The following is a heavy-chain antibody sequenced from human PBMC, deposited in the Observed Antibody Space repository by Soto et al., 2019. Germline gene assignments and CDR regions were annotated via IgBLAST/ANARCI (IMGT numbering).Heavy chain of an antibody. J-gene: IGHJ6*02. CDR2: SRNKANNYTT. V-gene: IGHV3-72*01. CDR1: AFTFSGHY. CDR3: ARDGGIAARHYYGMDV. D-gene: IGHD6-6*01. Sequence: EVQLVESGGGLVQPGGSLRLSCAASAFTFSGHYMVWVRQAPGKGLEWVGRSRNKANNYTTEYAASGKGRFTISRDDSKNSLYLQMNSLKTEDTAVYYCARDGGIAARHYYGMDVWGQGTTVTVSS.